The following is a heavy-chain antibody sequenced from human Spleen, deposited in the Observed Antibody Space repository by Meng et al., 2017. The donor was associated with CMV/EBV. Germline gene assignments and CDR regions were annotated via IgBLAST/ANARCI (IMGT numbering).Heavy chain of an antibody. Sequence: EQWERWGPVLVKPSQTLSLTGTGYGGSISSYYRSWIRQHAGKGLEWIGRIYTSGSTNYNTSLKSRVTMSVDTSKNQFSLKLSSVTAADTAVYYCARDRDYYDSSGYYSGYFQHWGQGTLVTVSS. CDR1: GGSISSYY. D-gene: IGHD3-22*01. J-gene: IGHJ1*01. CDR2: IYTSGST. V-gene: IGHV4-4*07. CDR3: ARDRDYYDSSGYYSGYFQH.